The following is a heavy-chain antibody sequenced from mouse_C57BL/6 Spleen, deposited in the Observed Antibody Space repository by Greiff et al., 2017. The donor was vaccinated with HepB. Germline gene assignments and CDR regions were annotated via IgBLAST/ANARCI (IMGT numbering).Heavy chain of an antibody. CDR1: GYTFTSYW. V-gene: IGHV1-55*01. J-gene: IGHJ3*01. Sequence: QVQLKQPGAELVKPGASVKMSCKASGYTFTSYWITWVKQRPGQGLEWIGDIYPGSGSTNYNEKFKSKATLTVDTSSSTAYMQLSSLTSEDSAVYYCALYYDYDAGFAYWGQGTLVTVSA. CDR2: IYPGSGST. CDR3: ALYYDYDAGFAY. D-gene: IGHD2-4*01.